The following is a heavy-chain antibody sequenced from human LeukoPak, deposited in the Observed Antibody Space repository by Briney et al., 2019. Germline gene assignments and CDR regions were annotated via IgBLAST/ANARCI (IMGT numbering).Heavy chain of an antibody. Sequence: PGGSLRLSCAASRFTFNSYAMSWVRQAPGKGLEWVSVIGGSNGITFYVGSVKGRFTISRDNSKDTLYLQMNSLRAEDTAVYYCAKDLKAVLFVYFDYWGQGTLVTVSS. J-gene: IGHJ4*02. V-gene: IGHV3-23*01. CDR2: IGGSNGIT. CDR1: RFTFNSYA. D-gene: IGHD3-16*01. CDR3: AKDLKAVLFVYFDY.